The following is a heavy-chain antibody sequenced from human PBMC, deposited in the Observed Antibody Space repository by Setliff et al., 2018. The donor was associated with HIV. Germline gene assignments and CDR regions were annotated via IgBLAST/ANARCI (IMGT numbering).Heavy chain of an antibody. V-gene: IGHV3-48*01. D-gene: IGHD1-26*01. CDR1: GFTFSTYS. J-gene: IGHJ4*02. CDR2: INREETTE. Sequence: PGGSLRLSCAASGFTFSTYSMNWVRQAPGKGLEWLSYINREETTEWYAYSVKGRFIISRDSVRNEVYLQMTSLRVDDTALYYCVRDQLRWPERWDVDFWGQGTLVTVSS. CDR3: VRDQLRWPERWDVDF.